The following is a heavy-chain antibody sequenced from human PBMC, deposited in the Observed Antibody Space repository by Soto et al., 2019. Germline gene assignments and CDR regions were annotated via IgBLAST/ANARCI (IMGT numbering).Heavy chain of an antibody. J-gene: IGHJ4*02. V-gene: IGHV3-30*03. CDR2: ISYDGSNK. Sequence: PGGSLRLSCAASGLTFSSYGMHWVRQAPGKGLEWVAVISYDGSNKYYADSVKGRFTISRDNSKNTLYLQMNSLRSEDTAMYYCAGVLITGYIEHYFDSWGQGTLVTVSS. CDR1: GLTFSSYG. D-gene: IGHD3-9*01. CDR3: AGVLITGYIEHYFDS.